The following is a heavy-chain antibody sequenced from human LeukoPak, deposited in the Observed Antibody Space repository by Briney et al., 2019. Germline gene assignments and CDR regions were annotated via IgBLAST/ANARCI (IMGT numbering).Heavy chain of an antibody. D-gene: IGHD6-19*01. V-gene: IGHV6-1*01. CDR2: TYYRSKWYN. CDR1: GDTVSSINSA. J-gene: IGHJ4*02. Sequence: SQTLSLSCAISGDTVSSINSAWISIRQSPSRGLEWLGRTYYRSKWYNDYAVSVQGRITINPDTSKNQCSLQLNSVTPEDTAVYYCARDVGSSVWHTFDFWGQGTLVTVSS. CDR3: ARDVGSSVWHTFDF.